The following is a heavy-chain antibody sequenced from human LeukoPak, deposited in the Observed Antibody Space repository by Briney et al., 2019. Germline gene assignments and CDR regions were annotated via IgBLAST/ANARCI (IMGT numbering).Heavy chain of an antibody. Sequence: VASVKVSCKASVYTLTIYGVSWVRQAPGQGLEWMGWISAYNGNTNYAQKLQGRVTMTTDTSTSTAYMQLRSLRADDTAVDYCAIRPYWYFDLWGRGTLVTVSS. CDR1: VYTLTIYG. J-gene: IGHJ2*01. CDR3: AIRPYWYFDL. V-gene: IGHV1-18*01. CDR2: ISAYNGNT.